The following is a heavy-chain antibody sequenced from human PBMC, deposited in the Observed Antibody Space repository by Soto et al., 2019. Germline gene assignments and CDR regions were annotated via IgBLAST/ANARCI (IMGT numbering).Heavy chain of an antibody. CDR1: SDDSRGRCSS. Sequence: PSGSIALGCAVSSDDSRGRCSSWSWIRQPPGKGLEWIGFIYNSGSTYYNSSLKSRVTISVDRSKNHFFLNLTSVTAADTAVYYCATYRKFFQIWGQGTKVTVSS. CDR3: ATYRKFFQI. J-gene: IGHJ3*02. CDR2: IYNSGST. V-gene: IGHV4-30-2*01.